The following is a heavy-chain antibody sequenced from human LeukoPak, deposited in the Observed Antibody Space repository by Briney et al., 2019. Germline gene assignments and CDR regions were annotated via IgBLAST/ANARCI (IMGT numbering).Heavy chain of an antibody. D-gene: IGHD3-22*01. V-gene: IGHV3-23*01. CDR3: AKARGSGYPHYFDY. CDR2: ISGSGGST. J-gene: IGHJ4*02. Sequence: GGSLRLSCAASGLTFSSYAMSWVRQAPGKGLEWVSGISGSGGSTYYADSVKGRFTISRDNSKNTLYLQMNSLRAEDTAVYYCAKARGSGYPHYFDYWGQGTLVTASS. CDR1: GLTFSSYA.